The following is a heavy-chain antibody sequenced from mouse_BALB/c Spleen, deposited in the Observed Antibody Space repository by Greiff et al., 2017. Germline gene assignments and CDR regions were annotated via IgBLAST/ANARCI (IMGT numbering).Heavy chain of an antibody. CDR1: GFTFSSYT. D-gene: IGHD2-3*01. Sequence: EVMLVESGGGLVKPGGSLKLSCAASGFTFSSYTMSWVRQTPEKRLEWVATISSGGSYTYYPDSVKGRFTISRDNAKNTLYLQMSSLKSEDTAMYYCTRDGLLDYFDYWGQGTTLTVSS. V-gene: IGHV5-6-4*01. J-gene: IGHJ2*01. CDR2: ISSGGSYT. CDR3: TRDGLLDYFDY.